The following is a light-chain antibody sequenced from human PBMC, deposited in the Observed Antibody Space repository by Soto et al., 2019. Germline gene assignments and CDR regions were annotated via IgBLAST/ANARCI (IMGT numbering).Light chain of an antibody. CDR1: QGISKY. Sequence: DIQMTQSPSSLSASVGDRVTITCRASQGISKYLAWYQQKPGKVPKLLIYAASTLQSGVPSRFSGSGSGTDFTLTISSLQHEDVATYYCQKYNSAPRTFGQGTKGEIK. CDR3: QKYNSAPRT. V-gene: IGKV1-27*01. J-gene: IGKJ1*01. CDR2: AAS.